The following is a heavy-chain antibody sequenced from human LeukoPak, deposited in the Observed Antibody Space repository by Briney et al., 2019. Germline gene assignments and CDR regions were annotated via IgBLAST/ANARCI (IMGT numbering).Heavy chain of an antibody. CDR2: ISPTGSTT. V-gene: IGHV3-74*01. J-gene: IGHJ4*02. D-gene: IGHD6-6*01. CDR3: ARGPNSNWSGLDF. CDR1: GFSFSGHW. Sequence: GGSLRLSCTASGFSFSGHWMHWARQLPGKGLVWVSRISPTGSTTSYADAVKGRFTVSRDNAKNTLYLQVNNLRAEDTAVYYCARGPNSNWSGLDFWGQGTLLTVSS.